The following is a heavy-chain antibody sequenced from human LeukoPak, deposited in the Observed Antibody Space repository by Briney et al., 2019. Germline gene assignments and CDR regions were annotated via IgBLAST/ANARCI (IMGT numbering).Heavy chain of an antibody. D-gene: IGHD5-12*01. CDR3: AKRPDSGYDYSHHYFDY. V-gene: IGHV3-23*01. J-gene: IGHJ4*02. CDR2: TSGSGSRT. Sequence: GGSLRLSCAASGFTFSSYAMSWVRQAPGKGLEWVSATSGSGSRTYYADSVKGRFTISRDNSKNTLYLQMNSLRAEDTAVYYCAKRPDSGYDYSHHYFDYWGQGTLVTVSS. CDR1: GFTFSSYA.